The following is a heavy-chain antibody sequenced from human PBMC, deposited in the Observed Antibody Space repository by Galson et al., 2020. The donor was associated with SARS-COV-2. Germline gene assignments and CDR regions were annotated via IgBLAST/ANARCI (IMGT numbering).Heavy chain of an antibody. D-gene: IGHD6-19*01. J-gene: IGHJ6*02. V-gene: IGHV3-30-3*01. CDR1: GFTFSSYA. Sequence: TGGSLRLSCAASGFTFSSYAMHWVRQAPGKGMEWVAVISYDGSNKYYADPVKGRFTISRDNSKNTLYLQMNSLRAEDTAVYYCARVLYSSGWYPQYYYYGMDVWGQGTTVTVSS. CDR3: ARVLYSSGWYPQYYYYGMDV. CDR2: ISYDGSNK.